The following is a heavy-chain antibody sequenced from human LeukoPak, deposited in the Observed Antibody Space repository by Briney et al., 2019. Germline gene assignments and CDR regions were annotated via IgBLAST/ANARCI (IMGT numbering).Heavy chain of an antibody. D-gene: IGHD6-6*01. CDR3: ARDPYSGWQLDEFHYYGMDV. V-gene: IGHV1-46*01. J-gene: IGHJ6*02. CDR2: INPSGGST. Sequence: ASVKVSCKASGYTFTSYFMHWVRQAPGRGPEWMGLINPSGGSTSYARKFQGRVTMTRDMSTNTVYMDLSSLRSDDTAVYYCARDPYSGWQLDEFHYYGMDVWGQGTTVIVSS. CDR1: GYTFTSYF.